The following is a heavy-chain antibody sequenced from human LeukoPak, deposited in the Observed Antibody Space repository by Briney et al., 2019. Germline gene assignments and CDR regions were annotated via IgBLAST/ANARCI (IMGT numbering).Heavy chain of an antibody. D-gene: IGHD2-21*02. Sequence: GGSLRLSCAASGFTFSTYSMNWVRQAPGKGLEWVSYISSNSRTIYYADSVKGRFTISRDNAKNSLYLQMNSLRAEDTAVYYCARAAYCGGDCYWYYFDYWGQGTLVTVSS. CDR2: ISSNSRTI. V-gene: IGHV3-48*01. J-gene: IGHJ4*02. CDR1: GFTFSTYS. CDR3: ARAAYCGGDCYWYYFDY.